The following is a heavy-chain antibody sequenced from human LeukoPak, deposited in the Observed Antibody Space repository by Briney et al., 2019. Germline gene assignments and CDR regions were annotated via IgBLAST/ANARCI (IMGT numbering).Heavy chain of an antibody. D-gene: IGHD6-19*01. V-gene: IGHV4-34*01. J-gene: IGHJ4*02. CDR1: GGSLSGYY. CDR2: INHSEST. Sequence: SETLSLTCAVYGGSLSGYYWSWIRQPPGKGLEWIGEINHSESTNYNPSLKSRVTISVDTSKNQFSLKLSSVTAADTAVYYCARGLYSSGWFDYWGQGTLVTVSS. CDR3: ARGLYSSGWFDY.